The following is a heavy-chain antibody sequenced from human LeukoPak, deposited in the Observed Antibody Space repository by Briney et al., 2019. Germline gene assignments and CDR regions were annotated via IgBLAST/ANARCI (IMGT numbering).Heavy chain of an antibody. V-gene: IGHV4-34*01. CDR3: ARGGPYRPLGY. Sequence: PSETLSLXCAVYGGSFSSYYWSWSRQPPGKGLEWIGEINHSGSTNYNPSLKSRVTISVDTSKNQFSLKLSSVTAADTAVYYCARGGPYRPLGYWGQGTLVTVSS. CDR2: INHSGST. D-gene: IGHD3-16*01. J-gene: IGHJ4*02. CDR1: GGSFSSYY.